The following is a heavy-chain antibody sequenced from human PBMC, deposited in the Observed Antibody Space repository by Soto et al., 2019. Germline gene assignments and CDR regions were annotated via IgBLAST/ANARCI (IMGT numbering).Heavy chain of an antibody. CDR3: ARRSSGVYYYYYGMDV. D-gene: IGHD6-19*01. CDR2: IDPSDSYT. CDR1: GYSFTSYW. J-gene: IGHJ6*02. V-gene: IGHV5-10-1*01. Sequence: GESLKISCKGSGYSFTSYWISWVRQMPGKGLEWMGRIDPSDSYTNYSPSFQGHVTISADKSISTAYMQWSSLKASDTAMYYCARRSSGVYYYYYGMDVWGQGTTVTVSS.